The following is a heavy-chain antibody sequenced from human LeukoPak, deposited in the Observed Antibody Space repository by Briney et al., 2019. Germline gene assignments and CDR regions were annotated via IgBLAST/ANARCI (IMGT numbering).Heavy chain of an antibody. CDR1: ELTFSDHY. Sequence: TGGSLRLSCAASELTFSDHYMTWIRQSPGKGLEWISYISPSAYSTYYADSVKGRFSISRDNAKNSPYLQMNSLRVEDTAIYYCARGKRRFDIWGQGTLVTVSS. CDR2: ISPSAYST. CDR3: ARGKRRFDI. V-gene: IGHV3-11*01. J-gene: IGHJ4*02.